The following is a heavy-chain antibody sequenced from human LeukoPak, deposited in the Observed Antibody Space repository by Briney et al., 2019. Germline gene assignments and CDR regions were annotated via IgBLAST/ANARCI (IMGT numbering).Heavy chain of an antibody. CDR2: INPSGGNT. CDR3: ARIAVAGEIDY. CDR1: GYTFTSYY. V-gene: IGHV1-46*01. D-gene: IGHD6-19*01. Sequence: ASVKVSCKASGYTFTSYYMHWVRQAPGQGLEWMGIINPSGGNTSYAQKFQGRVTMTRDTSTSTVYMELSSLRSEDTAVYYCARIAVAGEIDYWGQGTLVTVSS. J-gene: IGHJ4*02.